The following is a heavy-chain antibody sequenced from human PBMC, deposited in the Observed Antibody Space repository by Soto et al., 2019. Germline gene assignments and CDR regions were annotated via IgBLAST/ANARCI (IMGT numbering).Heavy chain of an antibody. CDR2: ISGSGGST. V-gene: IGHV3-23*01. CDR3: PKEQAPSPYYYDSSGYVDY. CDR1: GFTFSSYA. D-gene: IGHD3-22*01. Sequence: GGSPRLSCAASGFTFSSYAMSWVRQAPGKGLEWVSAISGSGGSTYYADSVKGRFTISRDNSKNTLYLQMNSLRAEDTAVYYCPKEQAPSPYYYDSSGYVDYWGQGTLVTVSS. J-gene: IGHJ4*02.